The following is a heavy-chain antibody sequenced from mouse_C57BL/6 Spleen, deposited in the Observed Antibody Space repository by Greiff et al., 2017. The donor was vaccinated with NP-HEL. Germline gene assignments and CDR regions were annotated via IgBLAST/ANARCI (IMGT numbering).Heavy chain of an antibody. Sequence: QVQLQQSGPELVKPGASVKISCKASSYAFSSSWMNWVKQRPGKGLEWIGRIYPGDGDTNYNGKFKGKATLTADKSSSTAYMQLSSLTSEDSAVYFCARGGSAWFAYWGQGTLVTVSA. CDR2: IYPGDGDT. CDR1: SYAFSSSW. J-gene: IGHJ3*01. V-gene: IGHV1-82*01. CDR3: ARGGSAWFAY.